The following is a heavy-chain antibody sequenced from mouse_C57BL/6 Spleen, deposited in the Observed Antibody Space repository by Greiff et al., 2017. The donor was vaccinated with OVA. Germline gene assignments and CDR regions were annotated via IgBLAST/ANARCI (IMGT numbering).Heavy chain of an antibody. D-gene: IGHD2-4*01. CDR3: ARGDYYDYDGRFAY. J-gene: IGHJ3*01. CDR2: IHPNSGST. V-gene: IGHV1-64*01. CDR1: GYTFTSYW. Sequence: QVQLQQPGAELVKPGASVKLSCKASGYTFTSYWMHWVKQRPGQGLEWIGMIHPNSGSTNYNEKFKSKATLTVDKSSSTAYMQLSSLTSEDSAVYYCARGDYYDYDGRFAYWGQGTLVTVSA.